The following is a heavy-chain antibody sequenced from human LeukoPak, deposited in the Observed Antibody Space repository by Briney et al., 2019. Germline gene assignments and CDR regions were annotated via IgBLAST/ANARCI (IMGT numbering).Heavy chain of an antibody. J-gene: IGHJ4*02. V-gene: IGHV4-30-4*08. CDR2: IYYSGST. D-gene: IGHD4-23*01. CDR3: ARDPAYGGNPGFVY. Sequence: SETLSLTCTVSGGSISSGDYYWSWIRQPPGRGLEWIGYIYYSGSTYYNPSLKSRVTISVDTSKNQFSLKLSSVTAADTAVYYCARDPAYGGNPGFVYWGQGTLVTVSA. CDR1: GGSISSGDYY.